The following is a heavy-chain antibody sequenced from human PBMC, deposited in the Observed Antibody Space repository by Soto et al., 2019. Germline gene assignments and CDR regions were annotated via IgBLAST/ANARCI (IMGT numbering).Heavy chain of an antibody. CDR1: GFTFSSYG. CDR2: ISYDGSNK. J-gene: IGHJ5*02. D-gene: IGHD3-3*01. V-gene: IGHV3-30*03. CDR3: ARGASITIFGGDLLNWFDP. Sequence: QVQLVESGGGVVQPGRSLRLSCAASGFTFSSYGMHWVRQAPGKGLEWVAVISYDGSNKYYADSVKGRFTISRDNSKNTLYLQMNSLRAEDTAVYYCARGASITIFGGDLLNWFDPWGQGTLVTVSS.